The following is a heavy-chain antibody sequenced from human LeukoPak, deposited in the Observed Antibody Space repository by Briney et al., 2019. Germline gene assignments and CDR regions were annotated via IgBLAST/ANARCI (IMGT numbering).Heavy chain of an antibody. CDR3: VRSTGRFGDLLYV. D-gene: IGHD3-10*01. J-gene: IGHJ4*02. V-gene: IGHV3-7*01. Sequence: GGSLRLSCAASGFMFGRLWMNWVRQAPGKGLEWVANMKQDGSEAYYVDSVRGRFTISRDNAKNSLYLQMNSLRAEDTAVYYCVRSTGRFGDLLYVWGQGTLVTVSS. CDR1: GFMFGRLW. CDR2: MKQDGSEA.